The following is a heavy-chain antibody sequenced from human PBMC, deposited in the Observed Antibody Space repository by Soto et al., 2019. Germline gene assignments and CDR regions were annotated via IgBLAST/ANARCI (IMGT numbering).Heavy chain of an antibody. CDR2: SSNSGSFT. CDR1: GFTFSDHY. Sequence: GGSLRLSCAASGFTFSDHYMSWIRQAPGKGLEWIGYSSNSGSFTRYADSVKGRFSISRDNAKNSLYLQINSLRGDDTAMYYCTRASTVAGGSSKSLPNNYWGQGTLVTVSS. V-gene: IGHV3-11*05. D-gene: IGHD6-19*01. CDR3: TRASTVAGGSSKSLPNNY. J-gene: IGHJ4*02.